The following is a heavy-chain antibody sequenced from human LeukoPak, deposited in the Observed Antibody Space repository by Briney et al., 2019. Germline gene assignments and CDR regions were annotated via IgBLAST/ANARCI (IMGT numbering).Heavy chain of an antibody. CDR3: AKDAYYASGKRIDN. CDR1: GFTFSPYA. J-gene: IGHJ4*02. V-gene: IGHV3-23*01. CDR2: ISGSGGST. Sequence: GGSLRLSCAASGFTFSPYAMSWVRQAPGKGLEWVSVISGSGGSTYYADSVKGRFTISRDNSKNTLYLQMNSPRAEDTAVYYCAKDAYYASGKRIDNWGQGTLVTVSS. D-gene: IGHD3-10*01.